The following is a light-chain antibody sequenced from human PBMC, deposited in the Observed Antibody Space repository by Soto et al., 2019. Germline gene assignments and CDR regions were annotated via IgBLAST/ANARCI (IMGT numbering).Light chain of an antibody. J-gene: IGKJ4*01. Sequence: EIALTQSPDTLSLSLGERATLSCRASQSVSSSYLAWYRQKPGQAPRLLIYDASSRATGIPDRFTGSGSGTDFTLTITRLEPEDFAVYYCQQYNNWPLTFGGGTKVETK. V-gene: IGKV3-20*01. CDR2: DAS. CDR1: QSVSSSY. CDR3: QQYNNWPLT.